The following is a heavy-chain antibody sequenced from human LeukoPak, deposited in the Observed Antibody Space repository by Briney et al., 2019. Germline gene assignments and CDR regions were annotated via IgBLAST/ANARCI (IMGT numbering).Heavy chain of an antibody. CDR2: INHSGST. J-gene: IGHJ4*02. Sequence: PSETLSLTCAVYGGSFSGYYWSWIRQPPGKGLEWIGEINHSGSTNYNPSLKSRVTISVDTSKNQFSLKLSSVTAADTAVYYCARDFLTVGSGSDRDYRGQGTLVTVSS. V-gene: IGHV4-34*01. D-gene: IGHD3-10*01. CDR1: GGSFSGYY. CDR3: ARDFLTVGSGSDRDY.